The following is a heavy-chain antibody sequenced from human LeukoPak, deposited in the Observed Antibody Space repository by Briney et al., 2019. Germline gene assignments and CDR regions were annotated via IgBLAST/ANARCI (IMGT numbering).Heavy chain of an antibody. V-gene: IGHV1-18*01. Sequence: ASVKVSCRASGYTFTSYGISWVRQAPGQGLEWMGWISAYNGNTNYAQKLQGRVTMTTDTSTSTAYMELRSLRSDDTAVYYCARVGYDSSGYYYVYFGYWGQGTLVTVSS. CDR1: GYTFTSYG. J-gene: IGHJ4*02. CDR3: ARVGYDSSGYYYVYFGY. D-gene: IGHD3-22*01. CDR2: ISAYNGNT.